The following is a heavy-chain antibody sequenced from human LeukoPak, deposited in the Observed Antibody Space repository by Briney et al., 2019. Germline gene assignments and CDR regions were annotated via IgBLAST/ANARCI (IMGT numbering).Heavy chain of an antibody. CDR1: RFSFSENA. D-gene: IGHD6-13*01. J-gene: IGHJ4*02. V-gene: IGHV3-23*01. CDR3: SGHGSSSY. CDR2: IRSTGDT. Sequence: PGGSLRLSCATSRFSFSENALSWFRQAPGKGLEWVSDIRSTGDTYYAESVKGRFTISRDNSKNTLYLQMNSLRADDTALYYASGHGSSSYWGQGTLVTVSS.